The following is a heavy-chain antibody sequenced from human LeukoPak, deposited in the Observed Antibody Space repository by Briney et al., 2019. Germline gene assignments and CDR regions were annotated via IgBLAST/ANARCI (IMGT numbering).Heavy chain of an antibody. J-gene: IGHJ4*02. D-gene: IGHD2-2*03. CDR2: IIPIFGTA. V-gene: IGHV1-69*05. CDR3: ARSGYCSSTSCYRGRYYFDY. CDR1: GGTFSSYA. Sequence: SVKVPCKASGGTFSSYAISWVRQAPGQGLEWMGGIIPIFGTANYAQKFRGRVTITTDESTSTAYMELSSLRSEDTAVYYCARSGYCSSTSCYRGRYYFDYWGQGTLVTVSS.